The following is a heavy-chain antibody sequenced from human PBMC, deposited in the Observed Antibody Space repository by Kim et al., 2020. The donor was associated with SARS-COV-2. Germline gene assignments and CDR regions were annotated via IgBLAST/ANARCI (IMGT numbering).Heavy chain of an antibody. V-gene: IGHV3-53*01. CDR3: ARAAHPAYYYDSSGYYDY. Sequence: KGRVTSSRDNSKNTLYLQMNSLRAEDTAVYYCARAAHPAYYYDSSGYYDYWGQGTLVTVSS. D-gene: IGHD3-22*01. J-gene: IGHJ4*02.